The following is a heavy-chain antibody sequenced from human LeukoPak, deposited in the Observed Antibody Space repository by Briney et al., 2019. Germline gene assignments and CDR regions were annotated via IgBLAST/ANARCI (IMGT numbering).Heavy chain of an antibody. J-gene: IGHJ3*02. CDR2: IAGSGGST. CDR3: AKDYYPNSSGYYGDAFDI. Sequence: PGGSLRLSCAASGFNFNSYAMSWVRQAPGKGLEWVSTIAGSGGSTYYADSVKGRFTISRDNSKNTPYLQMNSLRAEDTAVYYCAKDYYPNSSGYYGDAFDIWGQGTMVTVSS. CDR1: GFNFNSYA. V-gene: IGHV3-23*01. D-gene: IGHD3-22*01.